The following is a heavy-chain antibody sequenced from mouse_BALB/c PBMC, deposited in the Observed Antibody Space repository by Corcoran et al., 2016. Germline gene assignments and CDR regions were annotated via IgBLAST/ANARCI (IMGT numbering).Heavy chain of an antibody. CDR2: IDPANGNT. D-gene: IGHD1-1*01. V-gene: IGHV14-3*02. J-gene: IGHJ4*01. CDR1: GFNIKDTY. Sequence: EVQLQQSGAELVKPGASVKLSCTASGFNIKDTYMHWVKQRPEQGLEWIGRIDPANGNTKYDPKFQGKATITADTSSNTAYLQLSSLTSEDTAVYYWARDYYGSSSYYAMDYWGQGTSVTVSS. CDR3: ARDYYGSSSYYAMDY.